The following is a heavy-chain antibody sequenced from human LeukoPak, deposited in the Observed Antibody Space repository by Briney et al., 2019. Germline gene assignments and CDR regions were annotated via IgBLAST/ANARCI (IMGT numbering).Heavy chain of an antibody. CDR1: EFTFRSYW. CDR3: AREGFSAASDI. Sequence: GGSLRLSCAAHEFTFRSYWMRWVHQAPGKGLEWVANIKQDGNERNYLDAVKGRFIISRDNAKNSMYLQMNSLRAEDTAVYYCAREGFSAASDIWGQGTMVTVSS. V-gene: IGHV3-7*03. D-gene: IGHD2/OR15-2a*01. CDR2: IKQDGNER. J-gene: IGHJ3*02.